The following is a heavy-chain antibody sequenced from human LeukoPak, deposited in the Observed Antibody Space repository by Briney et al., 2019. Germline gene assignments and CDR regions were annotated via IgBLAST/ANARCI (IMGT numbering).Heavy chain of an antibody. CDR2: IRSSGSPI. V-gene: IGHV3-48*02. CDR1: GFTFSSYS. J-gene: IGHJ4*02. CDR3: VRDPDALDF. Sequence: GGSLRLSCAASGFTFSSYSMNWVRQAPGKGLEWVSHIRSSGSPIYYADSVRGRFTISRDNAKNSLYLQMNSLRDGDTAVYYCVRDPDALDFWGQGTPVTVSS.